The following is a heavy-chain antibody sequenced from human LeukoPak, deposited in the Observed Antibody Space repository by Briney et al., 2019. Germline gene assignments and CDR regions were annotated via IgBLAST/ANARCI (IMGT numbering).Heavy chain of an antibody. CDR3: ARGSYFDL. J-gene: IGHJ2*01. Sequence: PSETLSLTCTMAGASINGRGYQSGRLRQPPGKGLEWIGTIYYRGTTYYKPSLKSRVTISLDTPKNQFSLSLTSMTAADTAVYYCARGSYFDLWGRGTLVTVSS. V-gene: IGHV4-39*07. CDR1: GASINGRGYQ. CDR2: IYYRGTT.